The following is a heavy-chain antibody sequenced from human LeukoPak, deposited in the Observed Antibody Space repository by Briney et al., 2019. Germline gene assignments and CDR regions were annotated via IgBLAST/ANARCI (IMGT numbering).Heavy chain of an antibody. CDR1: GYTFTSYG. V-gene: IGHV1-18*01. Sequence: ASVKVSCKASGYTFTSYGISWVRQAPGQGLEWMGWISAYNGNTNYAQKLQGRVTMTTDTSTSTAYMELRSLGSDDTAVYYCARDRWTYYYDSSGRCDYWGQGTLVTVSS. D-gene: IGHD3-22*01. CDR2: ISAYNGNT. J-gene: IGHJ4*02. CDR3: ARDRWTYYYDSSGRCDY.